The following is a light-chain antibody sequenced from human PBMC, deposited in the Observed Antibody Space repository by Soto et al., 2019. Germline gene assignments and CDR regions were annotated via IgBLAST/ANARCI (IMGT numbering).Light chain of an antibody. CDR1: KNDIGVYDF. V-gene: IGLV2-8*01. CDR2: EVV. CDR3: KSYAGSNTYV. J-gene: IGLJ1*01. Sequence: QSVLAQPASVSGSPGQSVTISCTGTKNDIGVYDFVSWYQHHPGKAPRLIIYEVVQRPSGVPDRFSGSKSGNTASLTVSGLQAADEADYFCKSYAGSNTYVFGSGTKSTVL.